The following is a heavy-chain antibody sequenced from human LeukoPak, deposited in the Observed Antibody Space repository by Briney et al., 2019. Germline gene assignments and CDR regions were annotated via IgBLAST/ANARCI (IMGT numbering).Heavy chain of an antibody. V-gene: IGHV4-59*01. CDR2: ISYGGST. D-gene: IGHD3-3*01. J-gene: IGHJ3*01. Sequence: KPSETLSLTCTVSGGSISSYYWTWIRPPPGRGLEWVGYISYGGSTNYNPSLKSRVTISVDTSTNQFSLKLSSVTAADTAVYYCARGIFGMVLNAFDLWGRGTMVTVSS. CDR3: ARGIFGMVLNAFDL. CDR1: GGSISSYY.